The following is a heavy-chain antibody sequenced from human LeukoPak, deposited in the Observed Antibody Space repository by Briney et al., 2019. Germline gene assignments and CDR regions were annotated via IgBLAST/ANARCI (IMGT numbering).Heavy chain of an antibody. V-gene: IGHV4-59*08. Sequence: SETLSLTCTVSGGSISSYSWSWIRQPPGKGLEWIGYIYYSGSTNYNPSLKSRVTISVDTSKNQFSLKLSSVTAADTAVYYCARVNGNSLEFDYWGQGTLVTVSS. CDR2: IYYSGST. J-gene: IGHJ4*02. CDR1: GGSISSYS. D-gene: IGHD4-23*01. CDR3: ARVNGNSLEFDY.